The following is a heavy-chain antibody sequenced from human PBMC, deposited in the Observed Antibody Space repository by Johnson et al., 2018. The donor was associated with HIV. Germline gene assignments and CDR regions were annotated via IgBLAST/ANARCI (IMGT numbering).Heavy chain of an antibody. J-gene: IGHJ3*02. D-gene: IGHD6-19*01. V-gene: IGHV3-7*01. CDR1: GFTFSSYW. Sequence: VQLVESGGGLVQPGGSLRLSCAASGFTFSSYWMSWVRQAPGKGLEWVANIKQDGSEKYYVDSVKGRFPISRDNAKNSLYLQMNSLRAEDTAVYYCARDGEDSSGWDNFGAFDIWGQGTMVTVSS. CDR3: ARDGEDSSGWDNFGAFDI. CDR2: IKQDGSEK.